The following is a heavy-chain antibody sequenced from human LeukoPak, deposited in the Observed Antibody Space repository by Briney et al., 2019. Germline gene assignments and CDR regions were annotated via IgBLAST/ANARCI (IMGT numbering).Heavy chain of an antibody. D-gene: IGHD3-22*01. CDR3: ARDTYYYDSSGYWADY. CDR1: GGSISRYY. CDR2: IYTSGST. Sequence: SETLSLTCAVSGGSISRYYWNWIRQPAGKGLEWIGRIYTSGSTNYNPSLKSRVTMSVDTSKNQFSLKLSSVTAADTAVYYCARDTYYYDSSGYWADYWGQGTLVTVSS. J-gene: IGHJ4*02. V-gene: IGHV4-4*07.